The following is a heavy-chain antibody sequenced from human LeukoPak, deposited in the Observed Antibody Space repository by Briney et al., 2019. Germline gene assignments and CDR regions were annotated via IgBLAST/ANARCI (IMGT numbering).Heavy chain of an antibody. V-gene: IGHV3-21*01. CDR1: GFTFSSYS. CDR2: ISSSSYI. CDR3: ARDPWAIVVVPAAYFDY. Sequence: PGGPLRLSCAASGFTFSSYSMNWVRQAPGKGLEWVSSISSSSYIYYADSVKGRFTISRDNARNSLYLQMNSLRAEDTAVYYCARDPWAIVVVPAAYFDYWGQGTLVTVSS. J-gene: IGHJ4*02. D-gene: IGHD2-2*01.